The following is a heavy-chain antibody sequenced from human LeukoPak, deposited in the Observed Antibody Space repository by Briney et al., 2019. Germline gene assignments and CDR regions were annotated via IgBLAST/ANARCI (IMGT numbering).Heavy chain of an antibody. CDR3: ARDRYDSSGYTPNWFDP. CDR2: IYYSGST. J-gene: IGHJ5*02. CDR1: GGSISSYY. D-gene: IGHD3-22*01. Sequence: PSETLSLTCTVSGGSISSYYWSWIRQPPGKGLEWIGNIYYSGSTNYNPSLKSRVTISVDTSKNQFSLKLSSVTAADTAVYYCARDRYDSSGYTPNWFDPWGQGTLVTVSS. V-gene: IGHV4-59*12.